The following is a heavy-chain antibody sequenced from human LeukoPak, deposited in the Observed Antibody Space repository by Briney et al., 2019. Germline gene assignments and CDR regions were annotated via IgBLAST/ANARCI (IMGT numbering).Heavy chain of an antibody. Sequence: GGSLRLSCAASGFTFSDYYMSWVRQAPGKGLEWVSIIETGGTTYYRDSVKGRFTISRDDSKNTLYLQMNILRAEDTAVYYCVRDPPHGDSRRGDQGTLVTVSS. D-gene: IGHD4-17*01. V-gene: IGHV3-66*01. CDR3: VRDPPHGDSRR. J-gene: IGHJ4*02. CDR2: IETGGTT. CDR1: GFTFSDYY.